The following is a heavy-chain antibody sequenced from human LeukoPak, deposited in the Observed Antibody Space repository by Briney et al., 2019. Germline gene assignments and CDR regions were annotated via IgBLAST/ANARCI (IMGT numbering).Heavy chain of an antibody. Sequence: SETLSLTCAVYGGSFSGHHWGWFRQSPGKGLEWIGSIYDSRTIYYNPSLNSRVTISAVTSKNQFSLQLNSVTAADTAVYYCARHDGRSGGTMGALDSWGQGSLVTVSS. CDR3: ARHDGRSGGTMGALDS. V-gene: IGHV4-39*01. CDR2: IYDSRTI. J-gene: IGHJ4*02. D-gene: IGHD4-23*01. CDR1: GGSFSGHH.